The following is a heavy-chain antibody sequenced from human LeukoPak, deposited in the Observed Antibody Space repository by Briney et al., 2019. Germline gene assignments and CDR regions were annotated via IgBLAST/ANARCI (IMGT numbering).Heavy chain of an antibody. D-gene: IGHD3-10*02. V-gene: IGHV3-23*01. CDR1: GFTFSGFA. CDR3: AKDLHYYVAMDV. Sequence: GGSLRPSCAASGFTFSGFAMTWVRQAPGKGLEWVSSIGSDYKTHYSESVKGRFAISRDNSKSTLFLQMNSLRAEDTALYYCAKDLHYYVAMDVRGQGTAVTVSS. J-gene: IGHJ6*02. CDR2: IGSDYKT.